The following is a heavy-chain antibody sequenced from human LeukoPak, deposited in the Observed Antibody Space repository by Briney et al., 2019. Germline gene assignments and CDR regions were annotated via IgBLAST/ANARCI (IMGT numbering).Heavy chain of an antibody. Sequence: PGGSLRLSCAASGFTFNSYAVHWVRQAPGKGLEWVAVISYDGSINFYAASVKGRFTISRDNSKNTLYLQMNSLRAEDTAVYYCAHISSSWPDYWGQGTLVTVSS. J-gene: IGHJ4*02. D-gene: IGHD6-13*01. CDR1: GFTFNSYA. CDR2: ISYDGSIN. V-gene: IGHV3-30-3*01. CDR3: AHISSSWPDY.